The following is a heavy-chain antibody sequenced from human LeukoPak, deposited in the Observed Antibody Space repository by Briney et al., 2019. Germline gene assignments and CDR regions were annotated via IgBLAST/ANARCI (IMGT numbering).Heavy chain of an antibody. CDR2: IGYEGSTK. CDR3: AKGRSTNWSLDY. Sequence: PGGSLRLSCAASGFTFRSDGMHWVRQAPGKGLEWVTFIGYEGSTKYYVDSVKGRFTISRDNSKNTLYLQMNSLRVEDTAVYYCAKGRSTNWSLDYWGQGTLVIVSS. V-gene: IGHV3-30*02. D-gene: IGHD6-13*01. CDR1: GFTFRSDG. J-gene: IGHJ4*02.